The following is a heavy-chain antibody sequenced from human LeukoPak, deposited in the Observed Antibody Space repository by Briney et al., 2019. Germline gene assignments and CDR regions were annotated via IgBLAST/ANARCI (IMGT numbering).Heavy chain of an antibody. CDR3: AELGITMIGGV. D-gene: IGHD3-10*02. CDR2: ISSSSSYI. V-gene: IGHV3-21*01. CDR1: GFTFSAYG. J-gene: IGHJ6*04. Sequence: GGSLRLSCAGSGFTFSAYGMSWVRLAPGKGLEWVSSISSSSSYIYYADSVKGRFTISRDNAKDSLYLQMNSLRAEDTAVYYCAELGITMIGGVWGKGTTVTISS.